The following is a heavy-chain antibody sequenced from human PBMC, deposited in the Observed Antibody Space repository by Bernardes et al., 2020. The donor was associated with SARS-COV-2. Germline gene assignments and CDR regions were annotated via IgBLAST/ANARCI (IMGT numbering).Heavy chain of an antibody. D-gene: IGHD2-21*02. Sequence: SESLSLTCAVSGDSVSSASYYWGWIRQPPGKGLEWIVSVFYDGITHYSPSLQSRVTISVAMSKNQFSLKLSSVTAADTAVYYCTRGVETSGEVVLYYYGLEGWGEGSTVTDSS. CDR2: VFYDGIT. J-gene: IGHJ6*01. CDR1: GDSVSSASYY. V-gene: IGHV4-39*01. CDR3: TRGVETSGEVVLYYYGLEG.